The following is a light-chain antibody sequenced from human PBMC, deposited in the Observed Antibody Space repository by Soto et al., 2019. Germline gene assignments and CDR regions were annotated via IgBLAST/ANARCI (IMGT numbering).Light chain of an antibody. CDR3: GTWDGSLSAVV. V-gene: IGLV1-51*01. CDR2: DND. Sequence: QSVLTQPPSVSGTPGQKVTISCSGTSSNIGNNFVSWYQQIPGTAPKLLIYDNDKRPSGVPYRFSGSKSGTSATLGITGLQTGDEADYYCGTWDGSLSAVVFGGGTKLTVL. CDR1: SSNIGNNF. J-gene: IGLJ2*01.